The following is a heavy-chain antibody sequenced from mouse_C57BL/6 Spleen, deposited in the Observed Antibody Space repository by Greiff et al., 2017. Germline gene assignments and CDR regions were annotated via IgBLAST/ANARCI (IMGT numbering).Heavy chain of an antibody. J-gene: IGHJ2*01. Sequence: EVQLQQPGPELVKPGASVKISCKASGYSFTDYNMNWVKPSNGKSLEWIGVINPNYGTTSYNQKFKGKATLTVDQSSSTAYMQLNSLTSEDSAVYYFERSRYGSSDYVDYWGQGTTLTVSS. CDR1: GYSFTDYN. CDR2: INPNYGTT. D-gene: IGHD1-1*01. CDR3: ERSRYGSSDYVDY. V-gene: IGHV1-39*01.